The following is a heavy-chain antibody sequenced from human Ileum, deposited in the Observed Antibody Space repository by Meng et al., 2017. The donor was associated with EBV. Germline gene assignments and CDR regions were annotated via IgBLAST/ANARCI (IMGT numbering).Heavy chain of an antibody. Sequence: QVRQTQGGTGLLKPSETLSLTCAVYGGSFNDYYWTWLRQPPGKGLEWIGEIDQSGYTKFNPSLSSRATISRDTSNNQFSLRLNSVTAADTALYYCARYGRCNGNSFYCFDPWGQGTLVTVSS. CDR3: ARYGRCNGNSFYCFDP. V-gene: IGHV4-34*01. D-gene: IGHD4-23*01. CDR1: GGSFNDYY. J-gene: IGHJ5*02. CDR2: IDQSGYT.